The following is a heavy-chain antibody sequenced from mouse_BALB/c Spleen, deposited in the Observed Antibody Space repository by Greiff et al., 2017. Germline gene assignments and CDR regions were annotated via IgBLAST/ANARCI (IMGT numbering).Heavy chain of an antibody. CDR1: GFTFSSYA. J-gene: IGHJ4*01. CDR3: AREGYYGNYYAMDY. CDR2: ISSGGST. Sequence: EVQLVESGGGLVKPGGSLKLSCAASGFTFSSYAMSWVRQTPEKRLEWVASISSGGSTYYPDSVKGRFTISRDNARNILYLQMSSLRSEDTAMYYCAREGYYGNYYAMDYWGQGTSVTVSS. V-gene: IGHV5-6-5*01. D-gene: IGHD2-1*01.